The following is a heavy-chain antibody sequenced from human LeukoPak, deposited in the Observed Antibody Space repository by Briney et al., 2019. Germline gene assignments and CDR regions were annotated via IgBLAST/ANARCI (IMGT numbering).Heavy chain of an antibody. Sequence: SQTLSLTCIVSVGSIRSGAYYWSWIRQHPGKGLEWIGYIYDSGSTNYNPSLKSRVTISVDTSKNHFSLKLSSVTAADTAVYYCASGMYFFDYWGQGTLVTVSS. CDR2: IYDSGST. V-gene: IGHV4-31*03. D-gene: IGHD1-26*01. J-gene: IGHJ4*02. CDR3: ASGMYFFDY. CDR1: VGSIRSGAYY.